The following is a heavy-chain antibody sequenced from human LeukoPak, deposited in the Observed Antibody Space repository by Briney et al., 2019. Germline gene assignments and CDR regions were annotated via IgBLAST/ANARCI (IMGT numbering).Heavy chain of an antibody. CDR1: GFTFSSYG. D-gene: IGHD3-16*01. J-gene: IGHJ4*02. Sequence: GGSLRLSCAASGFTFSSYGMSWVRQAPGKGLEWVSAISGSGGSTYYADSVKGRFTISRDNSKNTLYLQMNSLRAEDTAVYYCARAGGQTLDYWGQGTLVTVSS. CDR2: ISGSGGST. V-gene: IGHV3-23*01. CDR3: ARAGGQTLDY.